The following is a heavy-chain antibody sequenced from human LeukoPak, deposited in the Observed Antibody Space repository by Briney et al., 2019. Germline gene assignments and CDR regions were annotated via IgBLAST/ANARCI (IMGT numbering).Heavy chain of an antibody. Sequence: SETLSLTCTVSGGSLSSYYWSWLRQPPGKGLEWIGYMYYSGSTNYNPSLKSRVTISVDTSKNQFSLKLTSVTAADTAVYYWARGGGSFDYWGQGTLVTVSS. J-gene: IGHJ4*02. CDR1: GGSLSSYY. V-gene: IGHV4-59*01. D-gene: IGHD3-16*01. CDR2: MYYSGST. CDR3: ARGGGSFDY.